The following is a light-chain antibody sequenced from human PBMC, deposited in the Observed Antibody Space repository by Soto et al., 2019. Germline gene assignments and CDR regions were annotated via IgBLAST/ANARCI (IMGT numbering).Light chain of an antibody. Sequence: EIVLTQSPGTLSLSPGERATLSCRASQSVSSSYLAWYQQKPGQAPRLLIYGASGRATGIPDRFSGSGSGTDFTLTISRLEPVDFAVYYCQQYDSSPLTFGGGTKVEIK. J-gene: IGKJ4*01. CDR1: QSVSSSY. CDR3: QQYDSSPLT. CDR2: GAS. V-gene: IGKV3-20*01.